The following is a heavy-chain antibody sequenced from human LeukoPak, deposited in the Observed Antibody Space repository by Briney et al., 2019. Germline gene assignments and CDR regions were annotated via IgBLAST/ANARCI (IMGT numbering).Heavy chain of an antibody. D-gene: IGHD5-18*01. CDR3: ARSRGRDTAIDFDY. V-gene: IGHV1-3*01. CDR2: INAGNGNT. CDR1: GYTFTSYA. Sequence: GASVKVSCKASGYTFTSYAMHWVRQAPGQRLEWMGWINAGNGNTKYSQKFQGRVTITRDTSASTAYMELSSLRFEDTAVYYCARSRGRDTAIDFDYWGQGTLVTVSS. J-gene: IGHJ4*02.